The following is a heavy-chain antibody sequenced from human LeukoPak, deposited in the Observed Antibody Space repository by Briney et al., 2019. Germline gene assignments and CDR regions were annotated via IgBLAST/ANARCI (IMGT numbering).Heavy chain of an antibody. CDR2: ISAYNGNT. J-gene: IGHJ6*03. D-gene: IGHD6-19*01. V-gene: IGHV1-18*01. CDR1: GYTFTSYG. Sequence: ASVKVSCKASGYTFTSYGISWVRQAPGQGLEWMGWISAYNGNTNYAQKLQGRVTMTTDTSISTAYMELSRLRSDDTAVYYCARVSSGGYYYYYYYMDVWGKGTTVTISS. CDR3: ARVSSGGYYYYYYYMDV.